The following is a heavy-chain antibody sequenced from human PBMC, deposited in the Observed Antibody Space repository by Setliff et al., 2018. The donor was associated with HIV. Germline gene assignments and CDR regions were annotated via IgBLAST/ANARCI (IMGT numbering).Heavy chain of an antibody. CDR3: ARGRRSSGWYVYH. Sequence: SETLSLTCAVSGYSIRSGFYWGWIRQSPGKGLEWIGTMFRTGSTNYNPSLKSRVTISVDTSTNQFSLKLSSVTAADTAVYYCARGRRSSGWYVYHWGQGTLVTVSS. J-gene: IGHJ4*02. D-gene: IGHD6-19*01. CDR2: MFRTGST. V-gene: IGHV4-38-2*01. CDR1: GYSIRSGFY.